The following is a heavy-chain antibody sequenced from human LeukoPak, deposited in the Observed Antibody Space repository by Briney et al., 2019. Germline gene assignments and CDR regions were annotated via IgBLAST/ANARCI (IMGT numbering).Heavy chain of an antibody. D-gene: IGHD1-26*01. J-gene: IGHJ4*02. Sequence: GGSLRLSCTASGFTFSSYSMNWVRQAPGKGLEWVSYISSSSSTIYYADSVKGRFTISRDNAKNSLYLQMNSLRAEDTAVYYCARDEDGSRFDYWGQGTLVTVSS. CDR2: ISSSSSTI. CDR1: GFTFSSYS. CDR3: ARDEDGSRFDY. V-gene: IGHV3-48*01.